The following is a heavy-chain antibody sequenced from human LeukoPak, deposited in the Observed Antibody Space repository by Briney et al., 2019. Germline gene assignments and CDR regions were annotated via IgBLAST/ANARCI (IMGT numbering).Heavy chain of an antibody. J-gene: IGHJ5*02. CDR3: ARGYRPVLIQRPFDP. CDR1: GGSISSSSYY. Sequence: SETLSLTYTVSGGSISSSSYYWGWVRQPPGKGLEWIGSIYYSGSTYYNPSLKSRVTISVDTSKNQFSLKLSSVTAADTAVYYCARGYRPVLIQRPFDPWGQGTLVTVSS. D-gene: IGHD5-18*01. V-gene: IGHV4-39*01. CDR2: IYYSGST.